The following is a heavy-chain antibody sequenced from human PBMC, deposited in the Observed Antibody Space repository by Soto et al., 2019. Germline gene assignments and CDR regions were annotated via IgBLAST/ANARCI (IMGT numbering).Heavy chain of an antibody. CDR2: IHHSGATP. CDR3: ARGGQDLATIGSFDY. CDR1: GYTFTNYY. J-gene: IGHJ4*02. V-gene: IGHV1-46*01. Sequence: RASVKVSCKASGYTFTNYYMHWVRQAPGQGLEWMGVIHHSGATPTYAQKFQGRVTMARDTSTSTVYVELSSLTSEDTAVYYCARGGQDLATIGSFDYCGQGTLVTVYS. D-gene: IGHD3-16*01.